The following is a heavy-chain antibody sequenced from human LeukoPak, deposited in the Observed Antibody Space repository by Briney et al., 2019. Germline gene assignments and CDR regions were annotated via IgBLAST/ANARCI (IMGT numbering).Heavy chain of an antibody. CDR3: ARIRAYYDILTGYYELGAFDI. CDR2: INHSGSN. D-gene: IGHD3-9*01. Sequence: PSETLSLTCAVYGGSFSGYYWTWIRQPPGKGLEWIGEINHSGSNNYNPSLKSRVTILVDTSKNQFSLQLTSVTAADTAVYYRARIRAYYDILTGYYELGAFDIWGQGTMVTVSS. V-gene: IGHV4-34*01. J-gene: IGHJ3*02. CDR1: GGSFSGYY.